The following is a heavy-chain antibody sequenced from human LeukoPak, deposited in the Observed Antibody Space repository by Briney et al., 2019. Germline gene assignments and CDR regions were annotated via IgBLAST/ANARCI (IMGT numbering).Heavy chain of an antibody. Sequence: GGSLRLSCAASGFTFSDYAITWVRQAPGKGREWVSHISGNGGSTSYADSVRGRFTVSRDNSKNMLYLQMNSLRVDDTAVYYCAKVRPFTPIAVVPEYFDYWGQGTLVAVSS. CDR2: ISGNGGST. CDR3: AKVRPFTPIAVVPEYFDY. CDR1: GFTFSDYA. V-gene: IGHV3-23*01. J-gene: IGHJ4*02. D-gene: IGHD3-22*01.